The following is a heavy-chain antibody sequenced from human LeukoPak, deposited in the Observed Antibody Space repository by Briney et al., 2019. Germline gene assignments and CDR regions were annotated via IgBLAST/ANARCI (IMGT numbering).Heavy chain of an antibody. J-gene: IGHJ5*02. CDR2: IYTSGST. D-gene: IGHD1-26*01. CDR1: GGSISSGSYY. CDR3: ARVIVVVGATEWFDP. V-gene: IGHV4-61*02. Sequence: SQTLSLTCTVSGGSISSGSYYWSWIRQPAGKGLEWIGRIYTSGSTNYNPSLKSRVTISVDKSKNQFSLKLSSVTAADTAVYYCARVIVVVGATEWFDPWGQGTLVTVSS.